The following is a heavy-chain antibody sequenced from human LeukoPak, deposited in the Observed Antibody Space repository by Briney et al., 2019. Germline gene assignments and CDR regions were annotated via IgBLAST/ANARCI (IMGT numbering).Heavy chain of an antibody. CDR3: ARVRAMDCSGGGCYSYYFDY. D-gene: IGHD2-15*01. CDR1: GGSISSGGYS. J-gene: IGHJ4*02. V-gene: IGHV4-30-2*01. CDR2: IYHSGST. Sequence: SQTLSLTCAVSGGSISSGGYSWSWIRQPPGKGLEWIGHIYHSGSTYYNPSLKSRVTISVDRSKNQFSLKLSSVTAADTAVYYCARVRAMDCSGGGCYSYYFDYWGQGTLVTVSS.